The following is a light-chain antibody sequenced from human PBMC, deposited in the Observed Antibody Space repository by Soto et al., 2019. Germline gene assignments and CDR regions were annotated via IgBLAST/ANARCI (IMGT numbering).Light chain of an antibody. CDR2: DAF. CDR1: QSVSSY. V-gene: IGKV3-11*01. J-gene: IGKJ1*01. CDR3: QHRRNWPWT. Sequence: EIVLTQSPATLSLSPGERATLSCRASQSVSSYLAWYQQKPGQAPRLLIYDAFNRATDIPARFSGSGSGTDFTLTISSLEPEDFVVYYCQHRRNWPWTFGQGTKVEIK.